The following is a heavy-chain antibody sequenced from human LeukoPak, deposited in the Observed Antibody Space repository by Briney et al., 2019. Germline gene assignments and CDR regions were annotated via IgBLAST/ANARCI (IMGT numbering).Heavy chain of an antibody. CDR3: ARHLGYCSSTSCYVTNWFDP. CDR2: IYPGDSDT. CDR1: GYSFTSYW. Sequence: GESLKISCKGSGYSFTSYWIGWVRQMPGKSLEWMGIIYPGDSDTRYSPSFQGQVTISADKSISTAYLQWSSLKASDTAMYYCARHLGYCSSTSCYVTNWFDPWGQGTLVTVSS. V-gene: IGHV5-51*01. D-gene: IGHD2-2*01. J-gene: IGHJ5*02.